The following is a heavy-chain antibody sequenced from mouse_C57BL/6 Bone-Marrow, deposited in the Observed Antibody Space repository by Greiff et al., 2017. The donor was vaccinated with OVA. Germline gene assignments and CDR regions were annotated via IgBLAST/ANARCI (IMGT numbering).Heavy chain of an antibody. V-gene: IGHV1-18*01. J-gene: IGHJ4*01. CDR3: ARSIYYGSEYYAMDY. CDR2: INPNNGGT. CDR1: GYTFTDYN. D-gene: IGHD1-1*01. Sequence: EVKLMESGPELVKPGASVKIPCKASGYTFTDYNMDWVKQSHGKSLEWIGDINPNNGGTIYNQKFKGKATLTVDKSSSTAYMELRSLTSEDTAVYYCARSIYYGSEYYAMDYWGQGTSVTVSS.